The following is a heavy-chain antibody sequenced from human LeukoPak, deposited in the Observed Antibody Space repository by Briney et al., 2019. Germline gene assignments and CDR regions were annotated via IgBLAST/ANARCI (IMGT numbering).Heavy chain of an antibody. CDR2: ISSSSSYI. J-gene: IGHJ5*02. CDR1: GFTFSSYS. Sequence: GGSLRLSCAASGFTFSSYSMNWVRQAPGKGLEWVSSISSSSSYIYYADSVKGRFTISRDNAKNSLYLQMNSLRAEDTAVYYCARDRWVSSSSWYPWFDLWGQGTLVTVSS. V-gene: IGHV3-21*01. CDR3: ARDRWVSSSSWYPWFDL. D-gene: IGHD6-13*01.